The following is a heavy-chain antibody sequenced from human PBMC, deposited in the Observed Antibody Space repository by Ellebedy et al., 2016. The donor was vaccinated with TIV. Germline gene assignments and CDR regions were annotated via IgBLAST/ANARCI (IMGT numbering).Heavy chain of an antibody. CDR3: AKDLRAKRDYYYYGMDV. Sequence: GESLKISXAASGFTFSSYGMHWVRQAPGKGLEWVAVISYDGSNKYYADSVKGRFTISRDNSKNTLYLQMNSLRAEDTAVYYCAKDLRAKRDYYYYGMDVWGQGTTVTVSS. CDR2: ISYDGSNK. J-gene: IGHJ6*02. CDR1: GFTFSSYG. V-gene: IGHV3-30*18. D-gene: IGHD5-24*01.